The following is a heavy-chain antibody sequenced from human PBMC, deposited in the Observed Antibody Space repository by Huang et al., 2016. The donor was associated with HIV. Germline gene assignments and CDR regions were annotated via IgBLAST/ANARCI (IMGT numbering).Heavy chain of an antibody. CDR2: IKYNGHA. CDR3: ARGRDTTEMDTVDDALDV. CDR1: GGPFSTHY. V-gene: IGHV4-34*02. D-gene: IGHD1-1*01. Sequence: QVRLQQWGGGLVRPSETLSRTCAGYGGPFSTHYWSWIRQSPGKGLEWIAEIKYNGHANFNPSLRRWVSISVDTSKNQFSLNVTSVTAADTAIYYCARGRDTTEMDTVDDALDVWDQGTLVIVSS. J-gene: IGHJ3*01.